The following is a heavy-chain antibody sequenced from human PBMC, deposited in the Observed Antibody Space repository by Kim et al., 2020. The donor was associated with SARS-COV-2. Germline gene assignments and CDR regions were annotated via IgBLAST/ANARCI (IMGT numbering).Heavy chain of an antibody. CDR1: GYSFTSYW. CDR2: IDPSDSYT. V-gene: IGHV5-10-1*01. CDR3: ARHKAAAGTHDAFDI. Sequence: GESLKISCKGSGYSFTSYWISWVRQMPGKGLEWMGRIDPSDSYTNYSPSFQGHVTISADKSISTAYLQWCSLKASDTAMYYCARHKAAAGTHDAFDIWGQGTMVTVSS. D-gene: IGHD6-13*01. J-gene: IGHJ3*02.